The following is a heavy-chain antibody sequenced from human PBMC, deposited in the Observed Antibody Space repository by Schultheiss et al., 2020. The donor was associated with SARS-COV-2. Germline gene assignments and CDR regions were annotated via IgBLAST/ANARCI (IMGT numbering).Heavy chain of an antibody. D-gene: IGHD5-24*01. J-gene: IGHJ6*02. Sequence: GGSLRLSCAASGFSFSRSAMNWVRQAPGKGLEWVSYISSSSSTIYYADSVKGRFTISRDNAKNSLYLQMNSLRDEDTAVYYCATDKKQLERGSSAYYYYDMDVWGQGTTVTVSS. V-gene: IGHV3-48*02. CDR2: ISSSSSTI. CDR3: ATDKKQLERGSSAYYYYDMDV. CDR1: GFSFSRSA.